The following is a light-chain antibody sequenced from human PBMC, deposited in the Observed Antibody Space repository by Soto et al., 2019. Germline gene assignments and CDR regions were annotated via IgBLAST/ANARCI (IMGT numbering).Light chain of an antibody. Sequence: EIVMTQSPATLSVSPGERATLSCRASQSVSSDLAWYHQKPGQAPRLLIYGASTRATRIPARFSGSGSGTEFTLTINSLQSEDFAVYYCQQYNNWPRTFGQETKVEIK. J-gene: IGKJ1*01. CDR3: QQYNNWPRT. V-gene: IGKV3-15*01. CDR1: QSVSSD. CDR2: GAS.